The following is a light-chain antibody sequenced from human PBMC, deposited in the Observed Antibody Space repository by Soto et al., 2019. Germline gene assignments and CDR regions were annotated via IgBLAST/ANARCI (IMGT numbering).Light chain of an antibody. J-gene: IGKJ5*01. CDR3: QQSYSTLSIT. Sequence: DIQMTQSPSSLSASVGARVTITCRASQSISSYLNWYQQKPGKAPKLLIYAASSLQSGVPSRFSGSGSAKEFPLTISSLQPEDFATYYCQQSYSTLSITFGQGTRLEIK. CDR2: AAS. CDR1: QSISSY. V-gene: IGKV1-39*01.